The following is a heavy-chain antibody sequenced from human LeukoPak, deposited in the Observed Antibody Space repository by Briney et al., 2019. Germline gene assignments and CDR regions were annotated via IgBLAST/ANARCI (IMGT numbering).Heavy chain of an antibody. CDR2: INPNSGGT. CDR1: GYTFTSYY. J-gene: IGHJ4*02. CDR3: AKDILPLTSEFWSGSDY. Sequence: ASVKVSCKASGYTFTSYYMHWVRQAPGQGLEWMGWINPNSGGTNYAQKFQGRVTMTRDTSIHTLYIELSSLRSDDTALYYCAKDILPLTSEFWSGSDYWGQGTLVTVSS. D-gene: IGHD3-3*01. V-gene: IGHV1-2*02.